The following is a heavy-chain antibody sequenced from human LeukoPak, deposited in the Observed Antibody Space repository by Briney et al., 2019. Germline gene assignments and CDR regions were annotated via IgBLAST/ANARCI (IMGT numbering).Heavy chain of an antibody. Sequence: GASLRLSCAASGFVFSNYAMSWVRQAPRKGLERVSAIGGRDGGTYSADSVKGRFTVSRNDPKNTLYLQMNTLRVEDTAVYYCAKWGDDNILTGYYDSDYWGHGTLVTVSS. D-gene: IGHD3-9*01. CDR3: AKWGDDNILTGYYDSDY. CDR2: IGGRDGGT. CDR1: GFVFSNYA. V-gene: IGHV3-23*01. J-gene: IGHJ4*01.